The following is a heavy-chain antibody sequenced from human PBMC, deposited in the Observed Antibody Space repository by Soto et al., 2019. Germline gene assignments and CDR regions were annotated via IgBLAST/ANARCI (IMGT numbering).Heavy chain of an antibody. D-gene: IGHD5-12*01. CDR2: IYYRGST. V-gene: IGHV4-59*01. J-gene: IGHJ3*02. Sequence: SETLSLTCAVYGGSFSRYYWSWIRQPPGKGLEWIGYIYYRGSTNYNPSLKSRVTISVDTSKNQFSLKLSSVTAADSAAYYCSRGYSGYDYAFDIWGQGTMVTVSS. CDR1: GGSFSRYY. CDR3: SRGYSGYDYAFDI.